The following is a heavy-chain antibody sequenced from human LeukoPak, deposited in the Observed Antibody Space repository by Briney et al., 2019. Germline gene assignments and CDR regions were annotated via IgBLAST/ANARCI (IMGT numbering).Heavy chain of an antibody. CDR2: ISPNSGGR. J-gene: IGHJ5*02. D-gene: IGHD6-13*01. CDR3: ARGIAAAIS. Sequence: GASVPVSYKASGYTFTGYYIPWLRLDPGQGLEWVGWISPNSGGRNYAQKFQGRVTMTRDTSISTAYMELSSLRSDDTAVYYCARGIAAAISWGQGTLVTVSS. V-gene: IGHV1-2*02. CDR1: GYTFTGYY.